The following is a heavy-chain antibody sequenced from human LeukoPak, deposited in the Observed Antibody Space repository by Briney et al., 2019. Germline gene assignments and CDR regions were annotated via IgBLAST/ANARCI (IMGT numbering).Heavy chain of an antibody. D-gene: IGHD6-13*01. CDR2: IIPIFGTA. CDR1: GGTFSRYA. J-gene: IGHJ4*02. Sequence: SVKVSCKASGGTFSRYAISWVRQAPGQGLEWMGRIIPIFGTANYAQKFQGRVTITTDESTSTAYMELSSLRSEDTAVYYCARDQRSSSWYGSFDYWGQVTLVTVSS. V-gene: IGHV1-69*05. CDR3: ARDQRSSSWYGSFDY.